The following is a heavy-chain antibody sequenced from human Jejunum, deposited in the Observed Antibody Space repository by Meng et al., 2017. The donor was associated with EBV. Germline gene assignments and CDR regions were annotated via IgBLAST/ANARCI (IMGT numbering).Heavy chain of an antibody. CDR1: GYSFPSRA. D-gene: IGHD2-2*01. CDR3: ARGEGGYCSSSSCYLGT. V-gene: IGHV7-4-1*02. Sequence: QVALVKSGSYVKPPGASVKVSCKVSGYSFPSRAMHWVRQAPGKGLEWMGWINTDTRNPTYAQGLTGRFVFSLDTSVSTAYLQISSLKAEDTAVYYCARGEGGYCSSSSCYLGTWGQGTLVTVSS. CDR2: INTDTRNP. J-gene: IGHJ4*02.